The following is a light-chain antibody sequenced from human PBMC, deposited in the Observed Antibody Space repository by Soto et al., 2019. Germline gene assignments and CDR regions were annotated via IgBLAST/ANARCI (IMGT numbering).Light chain of an antibody. CDR1: SSDVGLYDY. V-gene: IGLV2-14*01. CDR2: AVS. Sequence: QSGLTQPASVSGSAGQSIAMSCTGTSSDVGLYDYVSWYQQRPGKAPQLMIYAVSNRPSGVSNRFSASKSGNTASLFISGLQAEEEAAYYCSSYKSDSYYVFGSGTKVTVL. CDR3: SSYKSDSYYV. J-gene: IGLJ1*01.